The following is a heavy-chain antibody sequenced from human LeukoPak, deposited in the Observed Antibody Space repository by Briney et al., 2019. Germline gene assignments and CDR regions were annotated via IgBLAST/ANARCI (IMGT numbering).Heavy chain of an antibody. CDR2: INPNSGGT. D-gene: IGHD6-13*01. J-gene: IGHJ4*02. CDR1: GYTFTGYY. Sequence: ASVKVSCKASGYTFTGYYMHWVRQAPGQGLEWMGWINPNSGGTNYAQKFQGWFTITRDTSISTAYMELSRLRSDDTAVYYCARAIAAAGTGPYYFDYWGQGTLVTVSS. CDR3: ARAIAAAGTGPYYFDY. V-gene: IGHV1-2*04.